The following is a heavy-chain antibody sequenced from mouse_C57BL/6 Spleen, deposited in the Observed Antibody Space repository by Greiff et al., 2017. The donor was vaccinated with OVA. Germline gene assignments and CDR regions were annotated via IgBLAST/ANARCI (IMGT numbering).Heavy chain of an antibody. J-gene: IGHJ2*01. CDR1: GYTFTSYW. CDR3: ARFGGYDEGGFDY. Sequence: QVQLQQPGAELVRPGSSVKLSCKASGYTFTSYWMDWVKQRPGQGLEWIGNIYPSDSGTHYNQKFKDKATLTVDKSSSTAYMQLSSLTSEDSAVYYCARFGGYDEGGFDYWGQGTTLTVSS. D-gene: IGHD2-2*01. V-gene: IGHV1-61*01. CDR2: IYPSDSGT.